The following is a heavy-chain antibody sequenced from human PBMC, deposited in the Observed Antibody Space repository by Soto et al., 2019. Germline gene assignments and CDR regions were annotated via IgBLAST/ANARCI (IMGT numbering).Heavy chain of an antibody. V-gene: IGHV3-23*01. CDR3: AKDHIVATMGVDY. CDR1: GFTFSSYA. CDR2: ISGSGGST. D-gene: IGHD5-12*01. Sequence: RRLSCAASGFTFSSYAMSWVRQAPGKGLEWVSAISGSGGSTYYADSVKGRFTISRDNSKNTLYLQMNSLRAEDTAVYYCAKDHIVATMGVDYWGQGTLATVSS. J-gene: IGHJ4*02.